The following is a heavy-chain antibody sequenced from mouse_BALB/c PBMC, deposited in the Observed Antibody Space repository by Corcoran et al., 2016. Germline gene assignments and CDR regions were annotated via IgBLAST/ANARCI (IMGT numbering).Heavy chain of an antibody. V-gene: IGHV9-1*02. D-gene: IGHD2-1*01. CDR1: GYTFTNYG. CDR2: INTYTGEP. CDR3: ARSRGNCMDY. Sequence: QIQLVQSGPELKKPGETVKISCKASGYTFTNYGMNWVKQAPGKGLKWMGWINTYTGEPTYADDFKGRFAFSLETSASTAYLQINNLKNEDMATYFCARSRGNCMDYWGQGTSVTVSS. J-gene: IGHJ4*01.